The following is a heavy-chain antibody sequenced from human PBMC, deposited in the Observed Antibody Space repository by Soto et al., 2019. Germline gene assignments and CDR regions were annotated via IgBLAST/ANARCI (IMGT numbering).Heavy chain of an antibody. J-gene: IGHJ6*03. CDR3: AKDSGSYYDFWSGRDYYYYIHV. V-gene: IGHV3-30*18. CDR2: ISYDGSNK. Sequence: QVQLVESGGGVVQPGRSLRLSCAASGFTFSSYGMHWVRQAPGKGLEWGAVISYDGSNKYYADSVKGRFTISRDNSKNTLYLQRNSLRGEETAEYYCAKDSGSYYDFWSGRDYYYYIHVWGKGTTVTVSS. CDR1: GFTFSSYG. D-gene: IGHD3-3*01.